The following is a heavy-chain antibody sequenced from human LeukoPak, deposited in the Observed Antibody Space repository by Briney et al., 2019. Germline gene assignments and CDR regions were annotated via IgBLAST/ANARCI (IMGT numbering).Heavy chain of an antibody. D-gene: IGHD1-26*01. V-gene: IGHV4-39*07. CDR1: GGSISSSSYY. Sequence: SETLSLTCTVSGGSISSSSYYWGWIRQPPGKGLEWIGSIYYSASTYYNPSLKSRVTISVDTSKNQFSLKLSSVTAADTAVYYCARTSGSYLEYYFDYWGQGTLVTVSS. CDR3: ARTSGSYLEYYFDY. CDR2: IYYSAST. J-gene: IGHJ4*02.